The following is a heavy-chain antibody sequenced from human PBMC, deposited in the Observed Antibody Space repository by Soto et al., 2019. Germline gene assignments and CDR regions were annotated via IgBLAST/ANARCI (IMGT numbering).Heavy chain of an antibody. CDR3: ARDQLEGNWFDP. J-gene: IGHJ5*02. CDR1: GGSISSGGYA. V-gene: IGHV4-30-2*01. Sequence: QLQLQESGSGLVKPSQTLSLTCTVSGGSISSGGYAWNWIRQAPGKGLEWIGYIYHSGYTLYNPSLKGRVTMSVDKSKNHFSLHLTSVTAADTAVYYCARDQLEGNWFDPWGQGTLVTVSS. CDR2: IYHSGYT. D-gene: IGHD1-1*01.